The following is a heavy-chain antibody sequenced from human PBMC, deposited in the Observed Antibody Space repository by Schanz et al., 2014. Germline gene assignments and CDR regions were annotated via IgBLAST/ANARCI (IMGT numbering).Heavy chain of an antibody. CDR3: AKVDRTRYYAMDV. Sequence: QVQLVQSGAEVKKPGASVKVSCQASGYTFAGHAVHWVRQAPGQGPEWVGRIIPILDKTNYAQKFQGRVTMTADKSTSTVYMEVSGLRSEDTAVYYCAKVDRTRYYAMDVWGQGTTVTVS. V-gene: IGHV1-69*04. J-gene: IGHJ6*02. D-gene: IGHD3-9*01. CDR2: IIPILDKT. CDR1: GYTFAGHA.